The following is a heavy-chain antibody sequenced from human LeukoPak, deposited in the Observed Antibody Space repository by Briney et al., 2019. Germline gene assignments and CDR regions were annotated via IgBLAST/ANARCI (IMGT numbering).Heavy chain of an antibody. J-gene: IGHJ5*02. D-gene: IGHD5-18*01. CDR1: GGSFSGYY. V-gene: IGHV4-34*01. CDR2: INHSGST. Sequence: PSETLSLTRAVYGGSFSGYYWSWIRQPPGKGLEWIGEINHSGSTNYNPSLKSRVTISVDTSKNQFSLKLSSVTAADTAVYYCARGSSYGYYNWFDPWGQGTLVTVSS. CDR3: ARGSSYGYYNWFDP.